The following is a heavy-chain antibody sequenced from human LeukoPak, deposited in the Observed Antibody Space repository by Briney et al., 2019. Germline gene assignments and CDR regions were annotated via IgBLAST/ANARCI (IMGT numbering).Heavy chain of an antibody. V-gene: IGHV1-46*01. CDR3: ARDEREIAARGGDYYYYYMDV. CDR2: INPSGGST. D-gene: IGHD6-6*01. J-gene: IGHJ6*03. Sequence: ASVKVSCKASGYTFTSYYMHWVRQAPGQGLEWMGIINPSGGSTSYAQKFQGRVTVTRDTSTSTVYMELSSLRSEDTAVYYCARDEREIAARGGDYYYYYMDVWGKGTTVTVSS. CDR1: GYTFTSYY.